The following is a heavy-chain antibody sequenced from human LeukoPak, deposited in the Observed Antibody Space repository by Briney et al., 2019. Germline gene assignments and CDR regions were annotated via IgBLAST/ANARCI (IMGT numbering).Heavy chain of an antibody. D-gene: IGHD2-2*01. CDR3: VGQYCSSTSCYDLDY. CDR2: IYTSGST. Sequence: SETLSLTCTVSGGSISSYYWSWIRQPAGKGLEWIGRIYTSGSTNYNPSLKSRVTMSVDTSKNQFSLKLSSVTAADTAVYYCVGQYCSSTSCYDLDYWGQGTLVTVYS. J-gene: IGHJ4*02. V-gene: IGHV4-4*07. CDR1: GGSISSYY.